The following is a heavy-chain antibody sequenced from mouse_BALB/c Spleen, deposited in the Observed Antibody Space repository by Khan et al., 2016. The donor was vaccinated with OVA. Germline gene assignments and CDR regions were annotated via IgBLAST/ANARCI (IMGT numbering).Heavy chain of an antibody. J-gene: IGHJ2*01. D-gene: IGHD2-14*01. V-gene: IGHV5-6-5*01. CDR2: ISIGGST. CDR1: GFTFSTYA. Sequence: EVELVESGGDSVTPGGSLKLSCAVSGFTFSTYAMSWVRQTPEKRLEWVASISIGGSTYYPASVKGQFTISRDNARNIVYLQMTSLRSEDMAMYYCAREAYRYDEYYFDYWGQGTTLTVSS. CDR3: AREAYRYDEYYFDY.